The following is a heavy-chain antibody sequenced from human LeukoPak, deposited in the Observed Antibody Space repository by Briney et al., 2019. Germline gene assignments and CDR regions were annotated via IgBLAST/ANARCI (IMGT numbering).Heavy chain of an antibody. CDR1: GFTFSDHY. V-gene: IGHV3-20*04. CDR2: INWNGGST. D-gene: IGHD6-6*01. CDR3: ASSSSSFPFDY. J-gene: IGHJ4*02. Sequence: GGSLRPSCAASGFTFSDHYMDWVRQAPGKGLEWVSRINWNGGSTSYADSVKGRFTISRDNAKNSLYLQMNSLRAEDTAVYYCASSSSSFPFDYWGQGTLVTVSS.